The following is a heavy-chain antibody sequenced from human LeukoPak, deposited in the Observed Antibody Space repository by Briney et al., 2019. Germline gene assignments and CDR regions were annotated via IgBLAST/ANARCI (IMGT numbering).Heavy chain of an antibody. V-gene: IGHV3-23*01. Sequence: GGSLRLSCAAPGFTFSSYAMSWVRQAPGKGLEWVSAISGSGGSTYYADSVKGRFTISRDNSKNTLYLQMNSLRAEDTAVYYCAKGKLDNWKMNWDYWGQGTLVTVSS. CDR1: GFTFSSYA. CDR2: ISGSGGST. J-gene: IGHJ4*02. CDR3: AKGKLDNWKMNWDY. D-gene: IGHD1-20*01.